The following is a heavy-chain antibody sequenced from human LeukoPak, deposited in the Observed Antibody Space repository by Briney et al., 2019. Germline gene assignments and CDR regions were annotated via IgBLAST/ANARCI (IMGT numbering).Heavy chain of an antibody. CDR1: GYTLTELS. D-gene: IGHD4-17*01. Sequence: ASVKVSFKVSGYTLTELSMHWVRQAPGKGLEWMGGFDPEDGETIYAQKFQGRVTMTEDTSTDTAYMELRGLRSEDTAVYYCATGTVTTIWYFDLWGRGTLVTVSS. J-gene: IGHJ2*01. V-gene: IGHV1-24*01. CDR2: FDPEDGET. CDR3: ATGTVTTIWYFDL.